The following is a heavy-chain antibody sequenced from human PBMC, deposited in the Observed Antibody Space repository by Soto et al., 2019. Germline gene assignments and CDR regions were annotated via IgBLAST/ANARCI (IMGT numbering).Heavy chain of an antibody. CDR2: ISDSSSTI. CDR3: AREVGATGY. CDR1: GFTFNSHT. Sequence: EVQLVESGGGLVQPGGSLRLSCVASGFTFNSHTMNWVRQAPGKGLEWLSYISDSSSTIYYADSVKGRFTISRDNAKNSLYLRMNMLRAVDTAVYYCAREVGATGYWGQGTRVTVSS. J-gene: IGHJ4*02. D-gene: IGHD1-26*01. V-gene: IGHV3-48*04.